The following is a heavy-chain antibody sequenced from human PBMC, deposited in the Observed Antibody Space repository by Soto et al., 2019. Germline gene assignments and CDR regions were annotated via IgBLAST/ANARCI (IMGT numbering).Heavy chain of an antibody. Sequence: QLQLQESGPGLVKPSETLSLTCTVSGGSISSSNYYWGWIRQPPGKGLAWIGSIYYSGSTYYNPSLKGRVTISVDTSKNQFSLKLSSVTAADTAVYYCASLAYSSGWYDYWGQGTLVTVSS. CDR3: ASLAYSSGWYDY. D-gene: IGHD6-19*01. V-gene: IGHV4-39*01. J-gene: IGHJ4*02. CDR1: GGSISSSNYY. CDR2: IYYSGST.